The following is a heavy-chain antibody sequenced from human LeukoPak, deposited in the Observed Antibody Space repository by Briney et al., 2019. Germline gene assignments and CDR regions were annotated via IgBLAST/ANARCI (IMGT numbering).Heavy chain of an antibody. Sequence: GRSLRLSCAASGFTFDDYAMHWVRQAPGKGLEWVSGISWNSGSIGYADSVKGRFTISRDNAKNSLYLQMNSLRAGDTALYYCAKEHLKYSSSLGYWGQGTLVTVSS. J-gene: IGHJ4*02. CDR3: AKEHLKYSSSLGY. CDR1: GFTFDDYA. V-gene: IGHV3-9*01. D-gene: IGHD6-13*01. CDR2: ISWNSGSI.